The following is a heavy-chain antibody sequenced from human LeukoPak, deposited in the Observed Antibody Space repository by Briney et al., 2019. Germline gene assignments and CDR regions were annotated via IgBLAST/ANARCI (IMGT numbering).Heavy chain of an antibody. D-gene: IGHD2-2*01. V-gene: IGHV1-46*01. Sequence: GASVKVSCKASGYTFTSYYMHWVRQAPGQGLEWMGIINPSGGSTSYAQKFQGRVTMTRDTSTSTVYMELSSLRSEDTAVYYCARGGAIPAAFYYYYYMDVWGKGTTVTVSS. J-gene: IGHJ6*03. CDR1: GYTFTSYY. CDR2: INPSGGST. CDR3: ARGGAIPAAFYYYYYMDV.